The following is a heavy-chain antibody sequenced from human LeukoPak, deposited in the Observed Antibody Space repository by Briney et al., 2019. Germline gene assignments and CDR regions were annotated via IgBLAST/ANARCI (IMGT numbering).Heavy chain of an antibody. CDR2: IYYSGST. CDR1: GGSISSYY. J-gene: IGHJ6*02. V-gene: IGHV4-59*01. Sequence: SAPLSLTCASSGGSISSYYWSWLRPPAGEVQEWIGFIYYSGSTNYNPSLKSRVTISVDTSKNQFSLKLSSVTAADTAVYYCARADYYGSGSYYYYYYYGMDVWGQGTTVTVSS. D-gene: IGHD3-10*01. CDR3: ARADYYGSGSYYYYYYYGMDV.